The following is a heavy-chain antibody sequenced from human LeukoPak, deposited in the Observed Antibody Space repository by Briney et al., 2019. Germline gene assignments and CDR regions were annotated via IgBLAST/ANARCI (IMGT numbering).Heavy chain of an antibody. CDR1: GFTFDDYA. Sequence: GGSLRLSCAASGFTFDDYAMHWVRQAPGKGLEWVSGISWNSGSIGYADSVKGRFTISRDNAKNSLYLQMNSLRAEDTALYYCAKDGYDSSGYYHPDPYYYYGMDVWGQGTTVTVSS. V-gene: IGHV3-9*01. CDR3: AKDGYDSSGYYHPDPYYYYGMDV. J-gene: IGHJ6*02. CDR2: ISWNSGSI. D-gene: IGHD3-22*01.